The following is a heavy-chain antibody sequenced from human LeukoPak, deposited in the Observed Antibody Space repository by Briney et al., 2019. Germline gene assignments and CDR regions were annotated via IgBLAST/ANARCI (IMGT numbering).Heavy chain of an antibody. J-gene: IGHJ4*02. V-gene: IGHV3-7*01. D-gene: IGHD3-3*01. Sequence: GGSLRLSCAASGFRFSDSCMTWVRQAPGKGLEWVANIRQDGSEKYYVDSVKGRFTISRDNAKNSVYLQMNSLRAEDTAVHYCARDRSISGVVTLDYWGQGTLVTVSS. CDR3: ARDRSISGVVTLDY. CDR2: IRQDGSEK. CDR1: GFRFSDSC.